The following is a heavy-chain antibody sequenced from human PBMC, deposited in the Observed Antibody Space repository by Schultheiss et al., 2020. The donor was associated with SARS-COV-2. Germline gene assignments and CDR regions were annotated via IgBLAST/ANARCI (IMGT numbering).Heavy chain of an antibody. CDR3: ARGYCSGGSCYHLDY. V-gene: IGHV4-4*02. Sequence: SETLSLTCAVSGGSISSSNWWSWVRQPPGKGLEWIGEIYHSGSTNYNPSLKSRVTISVDTSKNQFSLKLSSVTAADTAVYYCARGYCSGGSCYHLDYWGQGTLVTVSS. D-gene: IGHD2-15*01. CDR2: IYHSGST. J-gene: IGHJ4*02. CDR1: GGSISSSNW.